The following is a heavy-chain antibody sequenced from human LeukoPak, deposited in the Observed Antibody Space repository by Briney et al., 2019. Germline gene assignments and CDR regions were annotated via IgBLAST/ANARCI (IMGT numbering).Heavy chain of an antibody. CDR2: IKQDGSEE. D-gene: IGHD6-6*01. Sequence: GGSLRLSCAASGFTFSSYWMSWVRQDPGKGLEWVANIKQDGSEEVYVDSVKGRFTISRDNAKNSLFLQMNTLRAEDTAVYYCARDPYSSTWSYGMDVWGQGTTVTVSS. J-gene: IGHJ6*02. V-gene: IGHV3-7*05. CDR1: GFTFSSYW. CDR3: ARDPYSSTWSYGMDV.